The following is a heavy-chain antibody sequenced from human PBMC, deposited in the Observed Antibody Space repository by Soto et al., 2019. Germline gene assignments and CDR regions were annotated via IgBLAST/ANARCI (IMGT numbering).Heavy chain of an antibody. CDR2: IIPIFGTA. V-gene: IGHV1-69*13. CDR3: ARGSHYSSSDRYYYGMDV. D-gene: IGHD6-6*01. J-gene: IGHJ6*02. Sequence: SVKVSCKASGGTFSSYAISWVRQAPGQGLEWMGGIIPIFGTANYAQKFQGRVTITADESTSTAYMELSSLRSEDTAVYYCARGSHYSSSDRYYYGMDVWGQGTTVTVSS. CDR1: GGTFSSYA.